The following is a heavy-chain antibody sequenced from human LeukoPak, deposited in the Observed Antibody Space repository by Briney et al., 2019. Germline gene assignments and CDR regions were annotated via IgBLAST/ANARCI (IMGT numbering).Heavy chain of an antibody. V-gene: IGHV3-30-3*01. CDR1: GFTFSSYA. D-gene: IGHD2-15*01. CDR2: ISYDGSNK. J-gene: IGHJ6*02. CDR3: ARDPRDCSGGNCYRSMDV. Sequence: GGSLRLSCAASGFTFSSYAMHWVRQAPGKGLEWVAVISYDGSNKYYADSVKGRFTISRDNSKNTLYLQMSSLRVEDAAVYYCARDPRDCSGGNCYRSMDVWGQGTTVTVSS.